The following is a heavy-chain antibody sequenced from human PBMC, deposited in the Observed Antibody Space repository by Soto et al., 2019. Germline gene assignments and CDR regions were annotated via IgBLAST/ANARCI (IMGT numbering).Heavy chain of an antibody. CDR1: GYTFTSYG. D-gene: IGHD3-16*02. CDR2: ISAYNGNT. J-gene: IGHJ4*02. V-gene: IGHV1-18*01. CDR3: AREYYDYVWGSYRPLDY. Sequence: ASVKVSCKASGYTFTSYGISWVRQAPGQGLEWMGWISAYNGNTNYAQKLQGRVTMTTDTSTGTAYMELRSLRSDDTAVYYCAREYYDYVWGSYRPLDYWGQGTLVTV.